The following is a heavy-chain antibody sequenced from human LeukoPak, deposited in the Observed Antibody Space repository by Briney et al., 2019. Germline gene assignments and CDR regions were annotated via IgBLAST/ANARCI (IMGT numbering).Heavy chain of an antibody. CDR3: ARVASINYWYFDL. Sequence: SETLSLTCTVSGGSIRSYYWGWIRQPPGKGLEWIGYIHYSESTKYNPSLKSRVTMSVDTSKNQFSLKLSSVTAADTAVYYCARVASINYWYFDLWGRGTLVTVSS. V-gene: IGHV4-59*12. CDR2: IHYSEST. J-gene: IGHJ2*01. CDR1: GGSIRSYY. D-gene: IGHD2/OR15-2a*01.